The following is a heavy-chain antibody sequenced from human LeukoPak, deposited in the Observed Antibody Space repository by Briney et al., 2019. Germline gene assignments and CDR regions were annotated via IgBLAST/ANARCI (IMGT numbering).Heavy chain of an antibody. V-gene: IGHV3-30*02. J-gene: IGHJ6*03. Sequence: PGGSLRLSCAASGFTFSTYGMHWVRQAPGKGLEWVAFRRYDGSNKYYADSVKGRFTISRDNSKNTLYLQMNSLRAEDTAVYYCAKGRNGRWNYDYYYYYKDVWGKGTTVTVSS. CDR1: GFTFSTYG. CDR2: RRYDGSNK. D-gene: IGHD1-7*01. CDR3: AKGRNGRWNYDYYYYYKDV.